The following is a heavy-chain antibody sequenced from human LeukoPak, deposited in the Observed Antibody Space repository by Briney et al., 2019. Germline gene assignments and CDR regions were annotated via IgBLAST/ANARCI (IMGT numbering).Heavy chain of an antibody. Sequence: ASVKVSCKASGYTFTGYYMHWVRQAPGQGLEWMGWINPNSGGTNYAQKFQGRVTMTRDTSISTAYMELSRLRSDDTAVYYCARADCSSTSCYSGGYWFDPWAREPWSPSPQ. CDR1: GYTFTGYY. CDR3: ARADCSSTSCYSGGYWFDP. V-gene: IGHV1-2*02. CDR2: INPNSGGT. J-gene: IGHJ5*02. D-gene: IGHD2-2*01.